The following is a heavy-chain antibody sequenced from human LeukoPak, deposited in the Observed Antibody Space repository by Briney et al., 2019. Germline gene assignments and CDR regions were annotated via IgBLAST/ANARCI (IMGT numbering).Heavy chain of an antibody. J-gene: IGHJ5*02. CDR2: IIPIFGTA. V-gene: IGHV1-69*13. CDR3: ARDFVGIAAAANWFDP. D-gene: IGHD6-13*01. CDR1: GGTFSSYA. Sequence: ASAKVSCKASGGTFSSYAISWVRQAPGQGLEWMGGIIPIFGTANYAQKFQGRVTITADESTSTAYMELSSLRSEDTAVYYCARDFVGIAAAANWFDPWGQGTLVTVSS.